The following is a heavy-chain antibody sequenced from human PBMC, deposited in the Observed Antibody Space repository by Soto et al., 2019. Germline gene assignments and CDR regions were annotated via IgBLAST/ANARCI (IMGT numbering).Heavy chain of an antibody. CDR2: ISAYNGNT. CDR3: ARDRLGDFWSGFAAPYGMDV. V-gene: IGHV1-18*01. Sequence: ASVKVSCKASGYTFTSYGISWVRQAPGQGLEWMGWISAYNGNTNYAQKLQGRVTMTTDTSTSTAYMELRSLRSDDTAVYYCARDRLGDFWSGFAAPYGMDVWGQGTTVPVSS. D-gene: IGHD3-3*01. J-gene: IGHJ6*02. CDR1: GYTFTSYG.